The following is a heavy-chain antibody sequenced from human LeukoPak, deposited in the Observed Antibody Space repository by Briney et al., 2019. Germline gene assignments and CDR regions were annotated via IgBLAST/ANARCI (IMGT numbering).Heavy chain of an antibody. CDR2: IYYSGST. D-gene: IGHD1-14*01. CDR3: ASRAATED. Sequence: SETLSLTCTVSGGSISSSSYYWGWIRQPPGKGLEWIGSIYYSGSTYYNPSLKSRVTISVDTSKNQFSLKLSSVTAADTAVYYCASRAATEDWGQGTLVTVSS. J-gene: IGHJ4*02. CDR1: GGSISSSSYY. V-gene: IGHV4-39*01.